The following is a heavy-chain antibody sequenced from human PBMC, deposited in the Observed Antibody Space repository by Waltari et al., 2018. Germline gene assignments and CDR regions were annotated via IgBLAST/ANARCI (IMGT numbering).Heavy chain of an antibody. CDR2: ITPNSGGT. D-gene: IGHD4-17*01. J-gene: IGHJ4*02. V-gene: IGHV1-2*06. CDR3: ARVHYGDAI. Sequence: QVHLVQSGAEVKTPGASVKVSCKASGYTFTGYNIHWVRQAPGQGLEWMGRITPNSGGTNYAQKFHGRVTMTRDTSITTAYMELSRLTSDDTAVYYCARVHYGDAIWGQGTLVTVSS. CDR1: GYTFTGYN.